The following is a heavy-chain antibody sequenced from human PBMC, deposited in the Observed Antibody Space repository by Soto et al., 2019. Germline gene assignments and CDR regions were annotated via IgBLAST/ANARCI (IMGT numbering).Heavy chain of an antibody. J-gene: IGHJ4*02. CDR1: GFAFSSYW. CDR3: ARAGGYGTPFDY. V-gene: IGHV3-74*01. CDR2: ITGDGTNT. Sequence: EVQLVQSGGGLVQSGRSRRLSCAASGFAFSSYWLHWVRQAPGKGLMIVSRITGDGTNTAYATSVKGRFAISRDNAKKMVYLQLDSLKAEDTAVYYCARAGGYGTPFDYWGQRALVTVSS. D-gene: IGHD5-12*01.